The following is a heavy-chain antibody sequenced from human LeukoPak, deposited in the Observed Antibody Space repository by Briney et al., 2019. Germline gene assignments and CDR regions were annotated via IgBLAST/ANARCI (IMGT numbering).Heavy chain of an antibody. CDR3: ARDAGYYVHDL. D-gene: IGHD3-10*02. Sequence: GGSLRLSCAASGFTSSSHWMGWLRQAPGKGLEWVANIKEDGSAEHYVDSVRGRFTISRDNAKNSLYLQMNSLRAEDTAVYYCARDAGYYVHDLWGQGTLVTVSS. V-gene: IGHV3-7*01. CDR1: GFTSSSHW. CDR2: IKEDGSAE. J-gene: IGHJ5*02.